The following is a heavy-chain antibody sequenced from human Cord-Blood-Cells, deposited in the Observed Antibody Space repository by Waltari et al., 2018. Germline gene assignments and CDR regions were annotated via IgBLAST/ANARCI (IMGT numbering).Heavy chain of an antibody. CDR1: GYTFTSYD. D-gene: IGHD7-27*01. Sequence: QVQLVQSGAEVKKPGASVQVSCKASGYTFTSYDINGGRQATGQGLEWMGWMNPNSGNTGYAQKFQGRVTITRNTSISTAYMELSSLRSEDTAVYYCARGRVRWGRGAFDIWGQGTMVTVSS. J-gene: IGHJ3*02. CDR3: ARGRVRWGRGAFDI. V-gene: IGHV1-8*03. CDR2: MNPNSGNT.